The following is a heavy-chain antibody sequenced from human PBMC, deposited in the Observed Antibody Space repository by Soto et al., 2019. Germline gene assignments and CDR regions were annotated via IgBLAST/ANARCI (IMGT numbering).Heavy chain of an antibody. CDR2: IYYSGST. V-gene: IGHV4-31*03. Sequence: QVQLQESGPGLVKPSQTLSLTCTVSGGSISSGGYYWSWIRQHPGKGLEWIGYIYYSGSTYYNPSLKSRVTIAVDTSKNQFSLKLSSVTAADTAVYYCARKRVVPAAMGIEYWGQGSLVTVSS. CDR1: GGSISSGGYY. D-gene: IGHD2-2*01. CDR3: ARKRVVPAAMGIEY. J-gene: IGHJ4*02.